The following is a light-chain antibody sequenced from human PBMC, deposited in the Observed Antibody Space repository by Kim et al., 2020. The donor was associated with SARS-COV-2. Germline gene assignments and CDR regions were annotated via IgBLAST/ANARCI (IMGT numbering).Light chain of an antibody. V-gene: IGLV3-19*01. Sequence: AWGQTVRITSQGESLRSYYASWYQQKPGQAPVLVIYGKNNRPSGFPDRFAGSSSGNTASLTITGAQAEDEADYYCNSRDSSGNHWVFGGGTQLTVL. J-gene: IGLJ3*02. CDR1: SLRSYY. CDR3: NSRDSSGNHWV. CDR2: GKN.